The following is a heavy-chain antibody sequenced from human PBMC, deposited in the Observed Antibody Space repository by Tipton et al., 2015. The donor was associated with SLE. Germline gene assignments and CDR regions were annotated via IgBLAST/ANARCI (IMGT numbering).Heavy chain of an antibody. CDR2: ISSGSTTT. CDR1: GFTFSTWS. Sequence: GSLRLSCEGSGFTFSTWSLNWVRQAPGKGLECISYISSGSTTTYYADSVKGRFTISRDNAKNSVYLQMNSLREDDTAVYYCTRDRGLRIFDVWGQGTLVTVSS. J-gene: IGHJ3*01. V-gene: IGHV3-48*02. CDR3: TRDRGLRIFDV.